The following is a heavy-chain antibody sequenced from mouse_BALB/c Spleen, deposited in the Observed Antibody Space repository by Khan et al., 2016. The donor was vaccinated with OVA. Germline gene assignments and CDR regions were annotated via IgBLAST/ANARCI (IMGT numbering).Heavy chain of an antibody. D-gene: IGHD1-1*01. CDR1: GFTFSTYG. CDR3: TRLAYYDDSEGFAY. Sequence: EVQVVESGGDLVKPGGSLKLSCAASGFTFSTYGMSWVRQTPDKRLEWVATVSTGGSYTYYPASVKGRFTISRDNAKNTLYLQMSGLKSEDTAMFYCTRLAYYDDSEGFAYWGQGTLVTVSA. J-gene: IGHJ3*01. CDR2: VSTGGSYT. V-gene: IGHV5-6*01.